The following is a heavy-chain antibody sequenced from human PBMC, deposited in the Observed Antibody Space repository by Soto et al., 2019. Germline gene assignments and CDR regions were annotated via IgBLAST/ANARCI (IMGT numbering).Heavy chain of an antibody. V-gene: IGHV1-69*01. CDR1: GGTFSSYA. Sequence: QVQLVQSGAEVKKPGSSVKVSCKASGGTFSSYAISWVRQAPGQGLEWMGGIIPIFGTANYAQKFQGRGTITADESTSTAYMELSILRSEDTAVYYCAGDDMKKSGPGAIALYNWFDPWGQGTLVTVSS. CDR3: AGDDMKKSGPGAIALYNWFDP. D-gene: IGHD2-2*01. J-gene: IGHJ5*02. CDR2: IIPIFGTA.